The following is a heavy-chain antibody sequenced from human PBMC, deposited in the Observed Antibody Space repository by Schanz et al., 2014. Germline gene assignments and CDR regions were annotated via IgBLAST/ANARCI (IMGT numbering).Heavy chain of an antibody. Sequence: EVQLVESGGDLVQPGGSLRLSCVGSGSTFSAYWMHWVRQVPGKGLVWIARINTDETTTKYADSVRGRFTISRDNSKNMGYLQMNRLRAEDTAVYYCVRAGYETTGYYHLESWVGDYFDSWGQGALVTVSS. J-gene: IGHJ4*02. CDR3: VRAGYETTGYYHLESWVGDYFDS. CDR1: GSTFSAYW. D-gene: IGHD3-22*01. CDR2: INTDETTT. V-gene: IGHV3-74*01.